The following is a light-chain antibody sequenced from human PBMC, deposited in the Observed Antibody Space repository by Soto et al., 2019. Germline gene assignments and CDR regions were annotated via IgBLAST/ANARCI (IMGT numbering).Light chain of an antibody. CDR2: GAS. J-gene: IGKJ1*01. CDR1: QSVSSSY. V-gene: IGKV3-20*01. CDR3: QQYNSSPCT. Sequence: EIVLTQSPGTLSLSPGERATLSCRASQSVSSSYLAWYQQKPGQAPRLLIYGASSRATGIPARFSGRGSGTDFTLTISSLEPDDFAVYYGQQYNSSPCTFGQGTKVEIK.